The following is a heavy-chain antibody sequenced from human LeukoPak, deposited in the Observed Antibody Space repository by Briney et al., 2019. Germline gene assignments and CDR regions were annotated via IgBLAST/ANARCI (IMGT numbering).Heavy chain of an antibody. CDR1: GYTFTSYG. D-gene: IGHD1-1*01. CDR2: ISAYNGNT. V-gene: IGHV1-18*01. Sequence: GASVKVSCKASGYTFTSYGISWVRQAPGQGLEWMGWISAYNGNTNYAQKLQGRVTMTTDTSTSTAYMELRSLRSDDTAVYYCAGGTHDPYYYYYYMDVWGKGTTVTVSS. J-gene: IGHJ6*03. CDR3: AGGTHDPYYYYYYMDV.